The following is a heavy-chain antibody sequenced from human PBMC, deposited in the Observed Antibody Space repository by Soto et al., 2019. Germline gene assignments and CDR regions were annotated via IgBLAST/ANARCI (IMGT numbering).Heavy chain of an antibody. CDR1: GDSVSSNSAA. CDR2: TYYRSEWYN. V-gene: IGHV6-1*01. D-gene: IGHD1-20*01. CDR3: ARDLGIQSKENYFDA. J-gene: IGHJ4*02. Sequence: SQTLSLTRALSGDSVSSNSAACNWIRQSPSRGLEWLGRTYYRSEWYNDYAVSVKRRLTINPDTSKSQVSLQLNSVTPEDTAVYSCARDLGIQSKENYFDAWPQGTRVTVSA.